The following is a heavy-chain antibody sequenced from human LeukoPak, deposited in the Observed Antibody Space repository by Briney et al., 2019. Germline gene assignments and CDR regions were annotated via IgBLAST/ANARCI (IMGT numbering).Heavy chain of an antibody. CDR2: IRSKANSYAT. J-gene: IGHJ4*02. V-gene: IGHV3-73*01. CDR1: GFTFSGSA. CDR3: TRHYGDPYFDY. D-gene: IGHD4-17*01. Sequence: GGSLKLSCAASGFTFSGSAMHWVRQASGKGLEWAGRIRSKANSYATAYAASVKGRFTISRDDSKNTAYLQMNSLKTEDTAVYYCTRHYGDPYFDYWGQGTLVTVSS.